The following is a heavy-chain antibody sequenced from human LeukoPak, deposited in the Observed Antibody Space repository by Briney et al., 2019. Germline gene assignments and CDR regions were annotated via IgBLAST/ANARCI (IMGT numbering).Heavy chain of an antibody. V-gene: IGHV3-21*01. Sequence: GGSLRLSCAASGFTFSSYSMNWVRQAPGKGLEWVSSISSSSSYIYYADSAKGRFTISRDNAKNSLYLQMNSLRAEDTAVYYCARDQGNYSRFDYWGQGTLVTVSS. J-gene: IGHJ4*02. CDR3: ARDQGNYSRFDY. CDR1: GFTFSSYS. D-gene: IGHD1-7*01. CDR2: ISSSSSYI.